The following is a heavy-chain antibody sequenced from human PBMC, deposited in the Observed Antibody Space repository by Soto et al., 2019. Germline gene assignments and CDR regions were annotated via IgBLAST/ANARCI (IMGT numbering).Heavy chain of an antibody. CDR2: INHSGST. CDR1: GGSFSGYY. J-gene: IGHJ4*02. V-gene: IGHV4-34*01. CDR3: ARGRSEAIMITFGGVRSLNDY. D-gene: IGHD3-16*01. Sequence: SSETLSLTCAVFGGSFSGYYWSWIRQPPGKGLEWIGEINHSGSTNYNPSLKSRVTISVDTSKNQFSLKLSSVTAADTAVYYCARGRSEAIMITFGGVRSLNDYWGQGTLVTVSS.